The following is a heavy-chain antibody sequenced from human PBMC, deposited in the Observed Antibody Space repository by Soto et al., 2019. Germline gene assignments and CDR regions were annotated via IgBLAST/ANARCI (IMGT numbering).Heavy chain of an antibody. V-gene: IGHV1-69*08. CDR3: VRDWESTTQTWGFGDS. J-gene: IGHJ4*02. D-gene: IGHD1-1*01. CDR1: GCTFSSYT. Sequence: QVQLVQSGAEVKKPGASVKVSCKASGCTFSSYTITWVRQAPGQGLEWLGRIIPIFGVTNYAQKFQDRVTITADRSTTTAYMELSRLRAEDTAVYYCVRDWESTTQTWGFGDSWGQGTLVTVSS. CDR2: IIPIFGVT.